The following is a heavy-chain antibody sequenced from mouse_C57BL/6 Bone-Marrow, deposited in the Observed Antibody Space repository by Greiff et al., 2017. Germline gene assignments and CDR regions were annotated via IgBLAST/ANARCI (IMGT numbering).Heavy chain of an antibody. J-gene: IGHJ2*01. Sequence: QVQLKQSGAELARPGASVKLSCKASGYTFTSYGISWVKQRTGQGLEWIGEIYPRSGNTYYNEKFKGKATLTADKSSSTAYMRLRSLTSEDSAVFFCAREDYYFDYWGQGTTLTVSS. V-gene: IGHV1-81*01. CDR1: GYTFTSYG. CDR3: AREDYYFDY. CDR2: IYPRSGNT.